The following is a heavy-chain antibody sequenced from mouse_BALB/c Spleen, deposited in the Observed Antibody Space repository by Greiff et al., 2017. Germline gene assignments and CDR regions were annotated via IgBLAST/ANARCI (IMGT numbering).Heavy chain of an antibody. CDR1: GFTFSSFG. Sequence: EVQLQESGGGLVQPGGSRKLSCAASGFTFSSFGMHWVRQAPEKGLEWVAYISSGSSTIYYADTVKGRFTISRDNPKNTLFLQMTSLRSEDTAMYYCARSGGYYDHTGGCAYWGQGTLVTVSA. CDR2: ISSGSSTI. J-gene: IGHJ3*01. D-gene: IGHD2-4*01. CDR3: ARSGGYYDHTGGCAY. V-gene: IGHV5-17*02.